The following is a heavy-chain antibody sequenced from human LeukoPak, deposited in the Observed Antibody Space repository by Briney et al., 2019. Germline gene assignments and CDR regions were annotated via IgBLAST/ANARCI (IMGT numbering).Heavy chain of an antibody. CDR2: ISGSGGST. CDR3: AKGLVPAARYGMDV. V-gene: IGHV3-23*01. J-gene: IGHJ6*02. D-gene: IGHD2-2*01. CDR1: GLTFSSYA. Sequence: PGASLRLFCAASGLTFSSYAMSWARHAPGKGLEWVSAISGSGGSTYYADSVKGRFTISRDNSKNTLYLQMNSLRAEDTAVYYCAKGLVPAARYGMDVWGQGTTVTVSS.